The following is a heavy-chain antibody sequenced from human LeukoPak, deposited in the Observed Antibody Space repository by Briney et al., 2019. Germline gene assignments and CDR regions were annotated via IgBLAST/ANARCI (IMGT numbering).Heavy chain of an antibody. CDR2: ISSSSSYI. CDR3: ARDGTDSYYYGMDV. J-gene: IGHJ6*02. V-gene: IGHV3-21*01. Sequence: GGSLRLSCAASGFTFSSYSMNWVRQAPGKGLEWVSSISSSSSYIYYADSVKGRFTISRDNAKNSLYLQMNSLRAEDTAVYYCARDGTDSYYYGMDVWGQGTTVTVSS. CDR1: GFTFSSYS. D-gene: IGHD6-13*01.